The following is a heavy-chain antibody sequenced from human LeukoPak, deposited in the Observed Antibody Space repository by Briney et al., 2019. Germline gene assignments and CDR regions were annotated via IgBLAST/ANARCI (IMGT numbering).Heavy chain of an antibody. CDR2: FDPEDGET. D-gene: IGHD3-16*02. V-gene: IGHV1-24*01. CDR1: GYTLTELS. CDR3: ATITFGGVIASTDAFDI. J-gene: IGHJ3*02. Sequence: ASVKVSCKVSGYTLTELSMHWVRQAPGKGLEWMGGFDPEDGETIYAQKFQGRVTMTEDTSTDTAYMELSSLRSDDTAVYYCATITFGGVIASTDAFDIWGQGIMVTVSS.